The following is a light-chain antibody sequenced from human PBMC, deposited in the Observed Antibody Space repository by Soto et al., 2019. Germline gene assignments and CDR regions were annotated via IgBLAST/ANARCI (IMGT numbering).Light chain of an antibody. CDR1: SSDVGGYNY. CDR3: SSYAGSNNYV. J-gene: IGLJ1*01. V-gene: IGLV2-8*01. Sequence: QSVLTQPPSASGSPGQSVTISCTGTSSDVGGYNYVSRYQQLPGEAPKLVIYEVSRRPSGVPYRFSGSKSGNTASLTVSGLQTEDEADYYCSSYAGSNNYVFGSGTKVTVL. CDR2: EVS.